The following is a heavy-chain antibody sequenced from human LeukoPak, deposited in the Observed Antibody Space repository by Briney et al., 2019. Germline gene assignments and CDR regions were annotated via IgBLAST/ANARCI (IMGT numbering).Heavy chain of an antibody. Sequence: PGGPLRLSCAASGFTFSNYWMSWVRQAPGKGLEWVANINRDGNEKYYVDSVRGRFTISRDNAKNSLYLQVNRLRAEDTAVYYCARTLVGGTNWFDPWGQGTLVTVSS. J-gene: IGHJ5*02. D-gene: IGHD1-26*01. CDR1: GFTFSNYW. CDR3: ARTLVGGTNWFDP. CDR2: INRDGNEK. V-gene: IGHV3-7*02.